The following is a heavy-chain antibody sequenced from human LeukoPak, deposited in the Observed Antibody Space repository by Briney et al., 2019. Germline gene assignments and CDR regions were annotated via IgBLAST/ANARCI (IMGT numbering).Heavy chain of an antibody. CDR3: ARYSVGEPDY. V-gene: IGHV4-39*07. D-gene: IGHD3-10*01. Sequence: SETLSLTCTVSGGSIISSSYYWGWIRQPPGKGLEWIGSIYYSGNTDYNPSLKSRVTISVETSKNQFSLKLSSVAAADTAVYYCARYSVGEPDYWGQGTLVTVSS. CDR1: GGSIISSSYY. CDR2: IYYSGNT. J-gene: IGHJ4*02.